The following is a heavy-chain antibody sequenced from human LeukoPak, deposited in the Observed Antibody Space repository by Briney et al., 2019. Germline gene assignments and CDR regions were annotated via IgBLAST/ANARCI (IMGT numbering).Heavy chain of an antibody. Sequence: QPGGSLRLSCATSGFSFTDYPMNWVRQAPGKGLEWISNIRTTAEGAKYAYYADSVKGRVTISRDDGKNTLYLHMNRLRDDDTAVYYCATDQRYAFDYWGQGILVTVSS. J-gene: IGHJ4*02. CDR1: GFSFTDYP. CDR2: IRTTAEGAKYA. V-gene: IGHV3-48*02. D-gene: IGHD3-9*01. CDR3: ATDQRYAFDY.